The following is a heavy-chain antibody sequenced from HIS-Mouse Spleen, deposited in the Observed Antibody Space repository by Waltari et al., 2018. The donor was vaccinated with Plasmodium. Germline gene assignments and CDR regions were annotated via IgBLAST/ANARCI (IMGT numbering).Heavy chain of an antibody. D-gene: IGHD7-27*01. CDR1: GGSFSGYY. CDR3: AGAPTGETYFDY. V-gene: IGHV4-34*01. J-gene: IGHJ4*02. Sequence: QVQLQQWGAGLLKPSETLSLTCAVYGGSFSGYYWSWIRQPPGKGLVWIGEINTSGRTNYNPTLTSRVTISVDTSKNQFSLKLSAVTAADTAVYYCAGAPTGETYFDYWGQGTLVTVSS. CDR2: INTSGRT.